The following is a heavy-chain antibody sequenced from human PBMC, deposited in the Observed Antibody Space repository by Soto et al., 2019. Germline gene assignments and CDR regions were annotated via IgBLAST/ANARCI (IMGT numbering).Heavy chain of an antibody. CDR2: ISYSGTT. CDR1: GDSISSGDYY. Sequence: QVQLQESGPGLVKPSQTLSLTCTVSGDSISSGDYYWSWIRQHPAKGLEWIGYISYSGTTYYNPTLNSRITISLDTSKNQFSLKLSSVTAADTAVYYCARDYGSGFYFGMDVWGQGTTVTSSS. D-gene: IGHD3-10*01. CDR3: ARDYGSGFYFGMDV. J-gene: IGHJ6*02. V-gene: IGHV4-31*03.